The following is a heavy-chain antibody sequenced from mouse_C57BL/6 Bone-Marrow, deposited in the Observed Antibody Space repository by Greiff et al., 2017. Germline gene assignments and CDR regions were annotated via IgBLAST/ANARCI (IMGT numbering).Heavy chain of an antibody. J-gene: IGHJ2*01. CDR2: IDPEDGET. CDR3: ARGLGGRDYFDY. Sequence: VQLQQSGAELVKPGASVKLSCTASGFNIKDYYMHWVKQRTEQGLEWLGRIDPEDGETKFAPKFQGKATITADTSSNTAYLHLSSLTSEDTAVYYWARGLGGRDYFDYGGQGTTLTVSS. D-gene: IGHD3-3*01. CDR1: GFNIKDYY. V-gene: IGHV14-2*01.